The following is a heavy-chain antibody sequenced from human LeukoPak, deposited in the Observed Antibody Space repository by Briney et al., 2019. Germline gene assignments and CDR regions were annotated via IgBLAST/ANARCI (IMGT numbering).Heavy chain of an antibody. V-gene: IGHV4-31*03. Sequence: SETLSLTCTVSGGSISSGGYYWSWIRQHPGKGLEWIGDIYYSGSTYYNPSLKSRVTISVDTSKKQFSLKLSSVTDADTAVYYCAREGAGYSGYGVAFDIWGQGTMVTVSS. J-gene: IGHJ3*02. D-gene: IGHD5-12*01. CDR3: AREGAGYSGYGVAFDI. CDR2: IYYSGST. CDR1: GGSISSGGYY.